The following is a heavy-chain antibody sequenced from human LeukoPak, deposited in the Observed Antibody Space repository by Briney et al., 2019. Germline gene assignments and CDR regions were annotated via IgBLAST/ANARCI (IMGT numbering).Heavy chain of an antibody. CDR1: GGTFSSYA. CDR3: ARVGGDLGDQGYYGMDV. D-gene: IGHD3-16*01. V-gene: IGHV1-69*04. J-gene: IGHJ6*02. CDR2: IIPILGIA. Sequence: ASVKVSCKASGGTFSSYAISWVRQAPGQGLEWMGRIIPILGIANYAQKFQGRVTITADKSTSTAYMELSSLRSEDTAVYYCARVGGDLGDQGYYGMDVWGQGTTVTVSS.